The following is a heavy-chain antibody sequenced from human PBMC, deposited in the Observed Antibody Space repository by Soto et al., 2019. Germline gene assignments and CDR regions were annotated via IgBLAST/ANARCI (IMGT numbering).Heavy chain of an antibody. CDR3: AKEVVVVPAAFDY. D-gene: IGHD2-2*01. J-gene: IGHJ4*02. Sequence: QVQLVESGGGVVQPGRSLRLSCAASGFTFSSYGMHWVRQAPGKGLEWVAVISYDGSNKYYADSVKGRFTISRDNSKNTLYLQMTSLSAEDTAVYYRAKEVVVVPAAFDYWGQGTLVTVSS. CDR1: GFTFSSYG. V-gene: IGHV3-30*18. CDR2: ISYDGSNK.